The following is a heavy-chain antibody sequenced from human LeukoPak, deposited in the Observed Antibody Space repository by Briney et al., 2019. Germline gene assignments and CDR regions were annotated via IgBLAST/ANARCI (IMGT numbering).Heavy chain of an antibody. V-gene: IGHV3-23*01. CDR1: GFTFSSHD. D-gene: IGHD1-26*01. Sequence: GSLRLSCAASGFTFSSHDMSWVRQAPGKGLEWVSAITTSGGSTYYADSVKGRFTISRDNYKNTLYLQMNSLTAEDTALYYCAKEPYSGSQLLDYWGQGTLVTVSS. J-gene: IGHJ4*02. CDR3: AKEPYSGSQLLDY. CDR2: ITTSGGST.